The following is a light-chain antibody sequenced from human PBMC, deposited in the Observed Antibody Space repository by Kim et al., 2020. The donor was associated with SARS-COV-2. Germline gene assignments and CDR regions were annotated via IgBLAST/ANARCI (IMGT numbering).Light chain of an antibody. CDR2: GAS. J-gene: IGKJ1*01. V-gene: IGKV3-20*01. CDR3: QQYGGSST. CDR1: QSVSSDY. Sequence: SLSPGETATLSCRASQSVSSDYLAWYQQKPGQAPRLLIYGASTRATGIPDRFSGSLSGTDFTLTINRLDPEDFAVYYCQQYGGSSTFGQGTKLEI.